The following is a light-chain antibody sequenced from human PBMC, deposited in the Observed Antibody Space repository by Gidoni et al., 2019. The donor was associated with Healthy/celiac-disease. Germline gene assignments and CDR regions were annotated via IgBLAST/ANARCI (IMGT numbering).Light chain of an antibody. CDR3: CSYAGSYTL. J-gene: IGLJ2*01. CDR2: DVS. V-gene: IGLV2-11*01. Sequence: QSALTPPPAVSGSPEQAVTISCTGTSSDVGGYNYVSWYHQHPGKAPILMIYDVSKRPSGVPDRFSGSKSGNTASLTISGLQAEDEADYYCCSYAGSYTLFGGGTKLTVL. CDR1: SSDVGGYNY.